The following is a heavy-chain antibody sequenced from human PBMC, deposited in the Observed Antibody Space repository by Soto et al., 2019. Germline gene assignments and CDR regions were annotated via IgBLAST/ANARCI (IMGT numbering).Heavy chain of an antibody. CDR3: ARVGHIAAADWCYFDY. Sequence: SETLSLTCTVSGGSISSGGYYWSWIRQHPGKGLEWIGYIYYSGSTYYNPSLKSRVTISVDTSKNQFSLKLSSVTAADTAVYYCARVGHIAAADWCYFDYWGQGTLVTVSS. CDR1: GGSISSGGYY. V-gene: IGHV4-31*03. J-gene: IGHJ4*02. CDR2: IYYSGST. D-gene: IGHD6-13*01.